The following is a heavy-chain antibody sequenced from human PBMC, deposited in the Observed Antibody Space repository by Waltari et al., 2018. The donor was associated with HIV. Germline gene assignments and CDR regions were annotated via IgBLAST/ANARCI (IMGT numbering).Heavy chain of an antibody. J-gene: IGHJ6*02. CDR3: ARAQGAYDFWTGDYKDYGVDV. CDR2: TYFRSKWYT. Sequence: QVQLQQSGPGVVKPSQTLSLTCVISGDSVSSNSAAWNWIRQSPSRGLEWLGRTYFRSKWYTNYAMSMKSRIPSNSDTSKNQFSLQVNSVTPEDTAVYYCARAQGAYDFWTGDYKDYGVDVWGQGTTVTVSS. D-gene: IGHD3-3*01. CDR1: GDSVSSNSAA. V-gene: IGHV6-1*01.